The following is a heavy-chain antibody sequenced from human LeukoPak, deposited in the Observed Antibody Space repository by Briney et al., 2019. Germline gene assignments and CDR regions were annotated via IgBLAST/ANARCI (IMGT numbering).Heavy chain of an antibody. CDR1: GYTFTSYG. Sequence: ASVKVSCKASGYTFTSYGISWVRQAPGQGLEWMGWISAYNGNTNYAQKLQGRVTMTTDTSTSTAYVELRSLRSDDTAVYYCARARSITMIVVVIHPPDYWGQGTLVTVSS. CDR3: ARARSITMIVVVIHPPDY. J-gene: IGHJ4*02. CDR2: ISAYNGNT. D-gene: IGHD3-22*01. V-gene: IGHV1-18*01.